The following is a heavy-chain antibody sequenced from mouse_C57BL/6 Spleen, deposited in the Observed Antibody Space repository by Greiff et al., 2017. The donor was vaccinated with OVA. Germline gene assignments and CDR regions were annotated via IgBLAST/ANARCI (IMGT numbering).Heavy chain of an antibody. J-gene: IGHJ4*01. Sequence: VQLQQSGAELVRPGASVTLSCKASGYTFTDYEMHWVKQTPVHGLEWIGAIDPETGGTAYNQKFKGKAILTADKSSSTAYMELRSLTSEDSAVYYCTRGITTVVESGYAMDYWGQGTSVTVSS. V-gene: IGHV1-15*01. D-gene: IGHD1-1*01. CDR1: GYTFTDYE. CDR2: IDPETGGT. CDR3: TRGITTVVESGYAMDY.